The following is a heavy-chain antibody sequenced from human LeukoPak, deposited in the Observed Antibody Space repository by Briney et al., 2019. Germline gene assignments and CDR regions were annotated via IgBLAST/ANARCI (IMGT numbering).Heavy chain of an antibody. CDR2: ISSNSSYI. Sequence: GGSLRLSCAASGFTFSSYSMNWVRQAPGKGLEWVSSISSNSSYIYYADSVKGRFTISRDNAKNTLYLQMNSLRAEDTAVYYCARDLICCSSTSCSDYWGQGTLVTVSS. CDR1: GFTFSSYS. CDR3: ARDLICCSSTSCSDY. D-gene: IGHD2-2*01. V-gene: IGHV3-21*01. J-gene: IGHJ4*02.